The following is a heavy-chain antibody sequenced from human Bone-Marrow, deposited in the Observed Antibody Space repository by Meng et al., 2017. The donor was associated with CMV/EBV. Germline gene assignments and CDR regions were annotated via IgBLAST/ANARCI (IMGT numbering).Heavy chain of an antibody. CDR3: ARAGGGNWGVYSAYDY. CDR2: INPNDGDT. J-gene: IGHJ4*02. CDR1: YTFTAVF. V-gene: IGHV1-2*02. D-gene: IGHD3-16*01. Sequence: YTFTAVFVHWGRPGPGRGPEWLGSINPNDGDTHYARKFKGRVTMTRATSINTVYMDLNSLTSDDTATYYCARAGGGNWGVYSAYDYWGQGTLVTVSS.